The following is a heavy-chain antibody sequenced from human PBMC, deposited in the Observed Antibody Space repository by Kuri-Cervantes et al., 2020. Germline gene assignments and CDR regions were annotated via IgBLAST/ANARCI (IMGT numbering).Heavy chain of an antibody. J-gene: IGHJ4*02. D-gene: IGHD5-18*01. Sequence: GGSLRLSCAASGFTFSSYWLSWVRQAPGKGLEWVANIKQDGSEKYYVDSVKGRFTISRDNSKNTLYLQMNSLRAEDTAVYYCAKGSRRYSYGEKIDYWGQGTLVTVSS. CDR2: IKQDGSEK. CDR1: GFTFSSYW. V-gene: IGHV3-7*01. CDR3: AKGSRRYSYGEKIDY.